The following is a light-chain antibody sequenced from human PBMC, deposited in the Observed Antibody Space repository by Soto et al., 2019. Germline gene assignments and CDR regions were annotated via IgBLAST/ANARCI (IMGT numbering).Light chain of an antibody. CDR1: QSVSRNY. CDR2: GAS. V-gene: IGKV3-20*01. CDR3: QQYGSSPPYT. J-gene: IGKJ2*01. Sequence: EIVLTQSPGTLSLSPGEKATLSCRASQSVSRNYLAWYQQKPGQAPSLLIYGASSRATGIPERFSGSGSGTDFTLIISRLEPEDFAVYFCQQYGSSPPYTFGQGTKVEIK.